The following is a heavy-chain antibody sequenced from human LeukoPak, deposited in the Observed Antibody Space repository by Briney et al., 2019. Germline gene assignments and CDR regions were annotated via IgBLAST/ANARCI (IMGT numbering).Heavy chain of an antibody. J-gene: IGHJ6*02. CDR3: ARGVGQGYYYYGMDV. CDR2: IYYSGST. V-gene: IGHV4-59*01. Sequence: SETLSLTCTLSGGSISSYYWSWIRQPPGKGLEWIGYIYYSGSTNYNPSLKSRVTISVDTSKNQFSLKLSSVTAADTAVYYCARGVGQGYYYYGMDVWGQGTTVTVSS. D-gene: IGHD1-26*01. CDR1: GGSISSYY.